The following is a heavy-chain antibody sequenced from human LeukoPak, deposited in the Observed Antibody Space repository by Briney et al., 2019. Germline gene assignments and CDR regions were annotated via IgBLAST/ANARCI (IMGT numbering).Heavy chain of an antibody. J-gene: IGHJ5*02. CDR3: ARHNYGDYGWFDP. V-gene: IGHV4-39*01. D-gene: IGHD4-17*01. CDR1: GGSISSSSYY. Sequence: SETLSLTCTVSGGSISSSSYYWGWIRQPPGKGLERIGSIYYSGTTYYNPSLKSRVTIPVDTSKNQFSLKLSSVTAADTAVYYCARHNYGDYGWFDPWGQGTLVTVSS. CDR2: IYYSGTT.